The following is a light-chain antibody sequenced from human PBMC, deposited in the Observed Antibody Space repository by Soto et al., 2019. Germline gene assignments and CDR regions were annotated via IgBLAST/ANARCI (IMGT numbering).Light chain of an antibody. J-gene: IGLJ1*01. CDR2: DIS. CDR1: TSDVGHYFY. Sequence: QSALTQPASVSGSLGQSITISCIGTTSDVGHYFYVSWYQQHPGKAPKLMIYDISDRPSGVSRRFSGSKSGSTASLTISDLQAEDEADYYCRSYTTSSTDVFGTGTKVTVL. CDR3: RSYTTSSTDV. V-gene: IGLV2-14*01.